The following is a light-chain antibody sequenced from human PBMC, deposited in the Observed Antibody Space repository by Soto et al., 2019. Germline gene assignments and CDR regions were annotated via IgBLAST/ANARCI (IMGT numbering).Light chain of an antibody. CDR2: AAS. V-gene: IGKV1-39*01. Sequence: DIQMTQSPSSLSASVGDRVTITCRASQRISYYLNWFQQKPGRAPKLLIYAASSLEAGVPSRYSGSGSETDFTLTISSLQPEDFATYYCQQSYSTPFTFGQGTRLEIK. J-gene: IGKJ5*01. CDR1: QRISYY. CDR3: QQSYSTPFT.